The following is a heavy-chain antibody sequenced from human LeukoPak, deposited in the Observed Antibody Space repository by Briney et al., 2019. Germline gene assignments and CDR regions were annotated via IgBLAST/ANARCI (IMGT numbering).Heavy chain of an antibody. V-gene: IGHV4-59*01. CDR1: AVAISSYY. CDR3: ATGSGSLNWFDP. J-gene: IGHJ5*02. D-gene: IGHD3-10*01. CDR2: IYFSGST. Sequence: PSETLSLTCNLCAVAISSYYWRWIRQPPWDRQEWIGYIYFSGSTKYNPSLKSRVTISVDTSKNQFSLKLTSVTAADTAVYYCATGSGSLNWFDPWGQGTLVTVSS.